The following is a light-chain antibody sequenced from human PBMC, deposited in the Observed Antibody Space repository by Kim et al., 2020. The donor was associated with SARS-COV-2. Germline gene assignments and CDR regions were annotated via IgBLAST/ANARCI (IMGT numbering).Light chain of an antibody. V-gene: IGKV1-8*01. CDR1: QGISSY. CDR3: QQYYSYPPWT. Sequence: AIRITQSPSSLSASTGDRVTITCRASQGISSYLAWYQQKPGKAPKLLIYAASTLQSGVPSRFSGSGSGTDFTLTISCLQSEDFATYYCQQYYSYPPWTFDQETKVEIK. CDR2: AAS. J-gene: IGKJ1*01.